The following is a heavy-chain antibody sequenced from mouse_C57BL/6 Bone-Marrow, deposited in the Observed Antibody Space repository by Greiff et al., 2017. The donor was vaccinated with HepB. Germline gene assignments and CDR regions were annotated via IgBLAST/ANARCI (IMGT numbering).Heavy chain of an antibody. CDR2: ISSGSSTI. D-gene: IGHD3-3*01. CDR3: ASGDPYYFDY. CDR1: GFTFSDYG. J-gene: IGHJ2*01. Sequence: EVKLMESGGGLVKPGGSLKLSCAASGFTFSDYGLHWVRQAPEKGLEWVAYISSGSSTIYYADTVKGRFTISRDNAKHTLFLQMTSLRSEDTAMYYCASGDPYYFDYWGQGTTLTVAS. V-gene: IGHV5-17*01.